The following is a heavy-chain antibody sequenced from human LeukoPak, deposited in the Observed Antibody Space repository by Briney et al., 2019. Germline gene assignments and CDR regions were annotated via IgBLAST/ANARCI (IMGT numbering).Heavy chain of an antibody. Sequence: ASVKVSCKASGYTFTHYYIYWVRQAPGQGLEWMGWINPNSGGTNYAQKFLGRVTMTRDTSISTAYMELSSLRPDDTAVYYCARATSGGPYNYFDPWGQGTLVTVSS. V-gene: IGHV1-2*02. CDR3: ARATSGGPYNYFDP. CDR2: INPNSGGT. J-gene: IGHJ5*02. D-gene: IGHD6-25*01. CDR1: GYTFTHYY.